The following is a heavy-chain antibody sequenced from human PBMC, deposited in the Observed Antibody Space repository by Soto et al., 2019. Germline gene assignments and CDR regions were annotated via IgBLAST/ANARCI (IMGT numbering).Heavy chain of an antibody. D-gene: IGHD3-22*01. V-gene: IGHV4-38-2*02. J-gene: IGHJ5*02. Sequence: SETLSLTCTVSGASIRSGAYWGWIRQPPGKGLEWIGCIYSIGNTYYNPSLKSGVTISADTSKNQFSLKLSSVTAADTAVYYCARAGYDSSGYYLGAYWFDPWGQGTLVTVSS. CDR1: GASIRSGAY. CDR2: IYSIGNT. CDR3: ARAGYDSSGYYLGAYWFDP.